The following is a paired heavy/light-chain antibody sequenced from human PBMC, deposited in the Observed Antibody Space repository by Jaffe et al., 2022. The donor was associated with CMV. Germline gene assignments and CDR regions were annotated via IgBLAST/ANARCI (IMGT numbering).Light chain of an antibody. J-gene: IGLJ2*01. CDR3: TSYTSTNDYVL. CDR2: DVT. Sequence: SALTQPASVSGSPGQSITISCTGTSSDVGGYNFVSWYQQYPGKAPKLLIYDVTNRPSGVSNRFSGSESGDTASLTISGLQAEDEADYYCTSYTSTNDYVLFGGGTKLTVL. V-gene: IGLV2-14*03. CDR1: SSDVGGYNF.
Heavy chain of an antibody. J-gene: IGHJ3*02. CDR1: GGSISNYY. D-gene: IGHD6-13*01. CDR3: ARLRGYTSSWYAFDI. Sequence: QVQLQESGPGLVKPSETLSLTCTVSGGSISNYYWSWIRQPPGKALEWIGYIFYSGTTSYNPSLKSRVTLSIDRSKNQFSLNLRSVTAADTAMYYCARLRGYTSSWYAFDIWGQGTMVTVSS. V-gene: IGHV4-59*01. CDR2: IFYSGTT.